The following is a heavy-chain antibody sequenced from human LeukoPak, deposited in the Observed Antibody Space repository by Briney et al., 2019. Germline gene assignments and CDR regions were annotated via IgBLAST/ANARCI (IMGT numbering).Heavy chain of an antibody. CDR2: INPNSGGT. CDR3: ARDFRRRITMVRGASYAFDI. V-gene: IGHV1-2*04. D-gene: IGHD3-10*01. J-gene: IGHJ3*02. Sequence: SVKVSCKASGYTFTGYYMHWVRQAPGQGLEWMGRINPNSGGTNYAQKFQGWVTMTRDTSISTAYMELSRLRSDDTAVYYCARDFRRRITMVRGASYAFDIWGQGTMVTVSS. CDR1: GYTFTGYY.